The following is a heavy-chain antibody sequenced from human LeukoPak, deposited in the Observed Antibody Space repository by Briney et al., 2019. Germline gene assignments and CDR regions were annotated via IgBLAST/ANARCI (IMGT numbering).Heavy chain of an antibody. CDR3: ARDFDPYYYDGSGFYYYYYGMDV. CDR1: GFTFSSYE. CDR2: ISSSGSTI. J-gene: IGHJ6*04. Sequence: GGSLRLSCAASGFTFSSYEMNWVRQAPGKGLEWVSYISSSGSTIYYADSVKGRFTISRDNAKNSLYLQMNSLRAEDTAVYYCARDFDPYYYDGSGFYYYYYGMDVWGKGTTVTVSS. D-gene: IGHD3-22*01. V-gene: IGHV3-48*03.